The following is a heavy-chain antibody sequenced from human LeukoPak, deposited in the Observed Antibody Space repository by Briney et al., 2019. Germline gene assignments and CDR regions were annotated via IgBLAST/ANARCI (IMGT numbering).Heavy chain of an antibody. J-gene: IGHJ5*02. D-gene: IGHD4-17*01. CDR1: GGTFSSHV. CDR2: IIPILGMA. CDR3: VREVGYGDYVSTNNWFDP. Sequence: GSSVKVSCKAYGGTFSSHVISWVRQAPGQGLEWMGKIIPILGMAHYAQKFQGRVTITADKSTSTAYMELSSLRSEDTAVYYCVREVGYGDYVSTNNWFDPWGQGTLVIVSS. V-gene: IGHV1-69*04.